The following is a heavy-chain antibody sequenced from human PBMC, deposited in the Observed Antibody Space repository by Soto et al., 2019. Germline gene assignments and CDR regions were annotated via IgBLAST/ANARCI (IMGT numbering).Heavy chain of an antibody. Sequence: VGSLRLSCAASGFTFSSYAMSWVRQAPGKGLEWVSAISGSGGSTYYADSVKGRFTISRDNSKNTLYLQMNSLRAEDTAVYYCAKERTDYDFWSGYTPADYYMDVWGKGTTVTVSS. V-gene: IGHV3-23*01. CDR1: GFTFSSYA. CDR2: ISGSGGST. D-gene: IGHD3-3*01. J-gene: IGHJ6*03. CDR3: AKERTDYDFWSGYTPADYYMDV.